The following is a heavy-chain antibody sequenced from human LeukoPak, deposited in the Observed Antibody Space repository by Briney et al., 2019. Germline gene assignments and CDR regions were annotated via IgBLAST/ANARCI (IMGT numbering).Heavy chain of an antibody. CDR2: ISISGDT. J-gene: IGHJ3*02. Sequence: GGSLRLSCAASGLTLTTCAMSWVRQAPGKGLEWVSSISISGDTYYADSVKGRFTLSRDNSMDTLFLRMDSLRVEDTAVCYCAKELRPNDNWGQGTMVTVSS. CDR3: AKELRPNDN. V-gene: IGHV3-23*01. D-gene: IGHD2-15*01. CDR1: GLTLTTCA.